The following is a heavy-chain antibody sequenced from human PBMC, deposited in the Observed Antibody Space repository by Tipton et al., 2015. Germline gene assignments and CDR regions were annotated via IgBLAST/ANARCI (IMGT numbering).Heavy chain of an antibody. Sequence: TLSLTCAVYGGSFSGYYWSWIRQPPGKGLEWIGEINHSGSTNYNPSLKSRVTISVDKSKNQFSLKVTSVTAADTAVYFCARFRFQNQFEIDHWGQGTLVTVSS. CDR2: INHSGST. J-gene: IGHJ4*02. D-gene: IGHD3-3*01. CDR1: GGSFSGYY. CDR3: ARFRFQNQFEIDH. V-gene: IGHV4-34*01.